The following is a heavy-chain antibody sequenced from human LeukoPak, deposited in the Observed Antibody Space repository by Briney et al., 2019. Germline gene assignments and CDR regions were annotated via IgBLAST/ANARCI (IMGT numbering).Heavy chain of an antibody. CDR3: ARQAKQDGDYVDY. Sequence: GEPLKISCKGSGYSFTTYWIGWVRPLPGKGLEWMGIIYPGDSDTRYSPSFQGQVTISADKSISTAYLQWSSLKASDTAMYYCARQAKQDGDYVDYWGQGTLVTVSS. CDR2: IYPGDSDT. D-gene: IGHD4-17*01. V-gene: IGHV5-51*01. CDR1: GYSFTTYW. J-gene: IGHJ4*02.